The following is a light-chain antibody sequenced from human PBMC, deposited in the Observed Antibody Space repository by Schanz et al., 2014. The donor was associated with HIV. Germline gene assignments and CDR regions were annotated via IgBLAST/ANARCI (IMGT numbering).Light chain of an antibody. CDR1: SSDYKY. J-gene: IGLJ2*01. V-gene: IGLV2-14*03. CDR3: SSYTTSSPRV. Sequence: HSALTQPASVSGSPGQSITISCTGASSDYKYVSWYQQHPGRAPKLLIYDVSYRPSGVSNRFSGSKSGKTASLTISGLQAEDEADYYCSSYTTSSPRVFGGGTKLTVL. CDR2: DVS.